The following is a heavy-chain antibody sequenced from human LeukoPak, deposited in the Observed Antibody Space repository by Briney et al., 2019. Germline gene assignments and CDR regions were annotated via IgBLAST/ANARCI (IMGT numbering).Heavy chain of an antibody. CDR2: ISGSGGST. CDR3: AKGGVLDWFDP. D-gene: IGHD1-26*01. CDR1: GFTFNSYA. J-gene: IGHJ5*02. Sequence: GGSLRLSCAASGFTFNSYAMSWVRQAPGKGLEWVSAISGSGGSTYYADSVKGRFTISRDNSKNTLYLQMNSLRAGDTAVYYCAKGGVLDWFDPWGQGTLVTVSS. V-gene: IGHV3-23*01.